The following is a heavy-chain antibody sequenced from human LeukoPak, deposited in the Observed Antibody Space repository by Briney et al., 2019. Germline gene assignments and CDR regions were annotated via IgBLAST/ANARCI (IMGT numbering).Heavy chain of an antibody. CDR1: GGSFSGYY. D-gene: IGHD6-13*01. J-gene: IGHJ4*02. CDR3: ARGRSSSWYFRYYFDY. V-gene: IGHV4-34*01. CDR2: INHSGST. Sequence: SETLSLTCAVYGGSFSGYYWSWIRQPPGKGLEWIGEINHSGSTNYNPSLKSRVTISVETSKNQFSLKLSSVTAADTAVYYCARGRSSSWYFRYYFDYWGQGTLVTVSS.